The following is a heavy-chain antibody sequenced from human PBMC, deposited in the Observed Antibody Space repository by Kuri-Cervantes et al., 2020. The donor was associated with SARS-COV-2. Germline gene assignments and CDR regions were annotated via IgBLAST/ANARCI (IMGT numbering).Heavy chain of an antibody. J-gene: IGHJ4*02. CDR2: IKQDGSEQ. D-gene: IGHD2-2*01. CDR3: AATGHSSTYYYFDY. V-gene: IGHV3-7*01. CDR1: GFTFSSYA. Sequence: GGPLRLSCAASGFTFSSYAMSWVRQAPGKGLEWLANIKQDGSEQYYMDSVKGRFTISRDNAKNSLYMQMNSLRAEDTAVYYCAATGHSSTYYYFDYWGLGNRVNVSS.